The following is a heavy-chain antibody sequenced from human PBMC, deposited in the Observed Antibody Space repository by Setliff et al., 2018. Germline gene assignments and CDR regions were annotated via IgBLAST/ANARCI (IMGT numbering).Heavy chain of an antibody. Sequence: GESLKISCAASGFTFTTYWMYWVRQSPGKGLAWVSRINSDGSSTTYADSVKGRFTISRDNAENTLYLQMNSLRAEDTAVYFRTRVWSMVSDSYYFYMDVWGKGTTVTVSS. CDR2: INSDGSST. CDR1: GFTFTTYW. D-gene: IGHD2-8*02. CDR3: TRVWSMVSDSYYFYMDV. V-gene: IGHV3-74*01. J-gene: IGHJ6*03.